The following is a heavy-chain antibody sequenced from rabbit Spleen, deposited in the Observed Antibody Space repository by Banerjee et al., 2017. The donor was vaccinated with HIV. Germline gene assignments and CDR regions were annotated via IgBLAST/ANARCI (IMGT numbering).Heavy chain of an antibody. Sequence: QEQLVESGGGLVQPEGSLTLTCTASGFSFSSSYYMCWVRQAPGKGLEWIACIDAGSSGSTYYASWAKGRFTISKTSSTTVTLQMTSLTAADTATYFCARGSNVNGYGFDLWGPGTLVTVS. D-gene: IGHD6-1*01. J-gene: IGHJ4*01. CDR3: ARGSNVNGYGFDL. CDR1: GFSFSSSYY. V-gene: IGHV1S45*01. CDR2: IDAGSSGST.